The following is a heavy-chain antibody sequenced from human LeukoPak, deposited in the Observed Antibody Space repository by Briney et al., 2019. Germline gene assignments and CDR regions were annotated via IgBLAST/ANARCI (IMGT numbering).Heavy chain of an antibody. CDR3: ARDDNGDNWFDP. J-gene: IGHJ5*02. Sequence: ASVKVSCKASGYTFTNFYMHWVRQAPGQGLEWMGVIIPSGGSTSYAQKFQGRVTMTRDTSTSTVYMELSSLRSEDTAVYYCARDDNGDNWFDPWGQGTLVTVSS. V-gene: IGHV1-46*01. CDR2: IIPSGGST. CDR1: GYTFTNFY. D-gene: IGHD4-17*01.